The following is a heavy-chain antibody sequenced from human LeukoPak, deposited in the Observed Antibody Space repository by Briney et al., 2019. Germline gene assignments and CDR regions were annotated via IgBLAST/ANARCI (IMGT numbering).Heavy chain of an antibody. CDR3: ASGPLSWELLY. Sequence: SVKVSCKASGGTFSSYAISWVRQAPGQGLEWMGGIIPIFGTANYAQKFQGRVTITRDTSASTAYMELSSLRSEDTAVYYCASGPLSWELLYWGQGTLVTVSS. J-gene: IGHJ4*02. CDR1: GGTFSSYA. V-gene: IGHV1-69*05. D-gene: IGHD1-26*01. CDR2: IIPIFGTA.